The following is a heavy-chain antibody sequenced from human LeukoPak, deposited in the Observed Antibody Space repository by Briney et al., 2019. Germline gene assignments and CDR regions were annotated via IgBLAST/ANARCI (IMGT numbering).Heavy chain of an antibody. CDR1: GFPFSRYS. V-gene: IGHV3-21*01. CDR3: ARDRSIVGAKWFDY. J-gene: IGHJ4*02. Sequence: PGGSLRLSCAPPGFPFSRYSMNWVRQAPGKGLEWVSSISSSSSYIYYADSVKGRFTISRDNAKNSLYLQMNSLRAEDTAVYYCARDRSIVGAKWFDYWGQGTLVTVSS. CDR2: ISSSSSYI. D-gene: IGHD1-26*01.